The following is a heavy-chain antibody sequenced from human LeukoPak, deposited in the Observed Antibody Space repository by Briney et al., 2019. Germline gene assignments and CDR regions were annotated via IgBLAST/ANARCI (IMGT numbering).Heavy chain of an antibody. CDR1: GFTFSDYD. J-gene: IGHJ3*02. CDR3: ASYDSFAFDI. CDR2: ISSSGSTI. D-gene: IGHD3-22*01. V-gene: IGHV3-11*01. Sequence: GGSLRLSCAASGFTFSDYDMSWIRQAPGKGLEGVSYISSSGSTIYYADSVKGRFTISRDNAKNSLYLQMNSLRAEDTAVYYCASYDSFAFDIWGQGTMVTVSS.